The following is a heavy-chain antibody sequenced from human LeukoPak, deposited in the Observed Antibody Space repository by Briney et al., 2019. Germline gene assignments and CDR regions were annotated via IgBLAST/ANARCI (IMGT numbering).Heavy chain of an antibody. CDR1: GFTFSSYG. Sequence: PGGSLRLSCAASGFTFSSYGMHWVRQAPGKGLEWVAVISYDGSNKYYADSVKGRFTISRDNSKNTLYLQMNSLRAEDTAVYYCAKDLWVNIDAFDIWGQGTMVTVSS. V-gene: IGHV3-30*18. CDR3: AKDLWVNIDAFDI. D-gene: IGHD2/OR15-2a*01. J-gene: IGHJ3*02. CDR2: ISYDGSNK.